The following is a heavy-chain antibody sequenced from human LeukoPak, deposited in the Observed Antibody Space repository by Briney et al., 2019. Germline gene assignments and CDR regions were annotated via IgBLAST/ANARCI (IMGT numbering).Heavy chain of an antibody. V-gene: IGHV3-7*03. D-gene: IGHD5-12*01. J-gene: IGHJ1*01. CDR2: KNQDGCGK. CDR3: AQDSFSVGYTAPSEDFQH. CDR1: GFTLSSYW. Sequence: GGSLRLSCAGSGFTLSSYWMSWVRQAPGKGLEWVANKNQDGCGKYYVGSVKGRFTISRDNAQNSLYLQMNSLKVEDTAVYYCAQDSFSVGYTAPSEDFQHWGQGTRVTVSS.